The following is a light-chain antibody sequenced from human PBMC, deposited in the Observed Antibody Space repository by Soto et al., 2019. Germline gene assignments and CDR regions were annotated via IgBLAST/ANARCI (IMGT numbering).Light chain of an antibody. J-gene: IGKJ4*01. V-gene: IGKV1-9*01. CDR1: QGINSY. Sequence: DIQLTQSPSFLSASVGDGVTVACRASQGINSYLAWYQQKPGKAPKVLIYTASTLQSGVPSRFSGSGSGTEFTLTITSLQPEDFAAYYCQQLYSYPLTFGGGTKVDIK. CDR3: QQLYSYPLT. CDR2: TAS.